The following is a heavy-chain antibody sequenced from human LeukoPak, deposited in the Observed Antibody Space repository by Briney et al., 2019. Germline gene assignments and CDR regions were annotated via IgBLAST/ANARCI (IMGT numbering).Heavy chain of an antibody. J-gene: IGHJ6*03. Sequence: GGSLRLSCAASGFTFSSYSMNWVRQAPGKGLEWVSYISSSSSTIYYADSVKGRFTISRDNAKNSLYLQMNSLRAEDTAVYYCARSGGADSSSSWFGSYYYYYMDVWGKGTTVTVSS. D-gene: IGHD6-13*01. CDR2: ISSSSSTI. CDR1: GFTFSSYS. CDR3: ARSGGADSSSSWFGSYYYYYMDV. V-gene: IGHV3-48*01.